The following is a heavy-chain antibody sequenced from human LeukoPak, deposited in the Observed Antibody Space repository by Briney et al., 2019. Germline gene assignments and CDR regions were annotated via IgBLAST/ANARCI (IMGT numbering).Heavy chain of an antibody. V-gene: IGHV5-51*01. D-gene: IGHD3-10*01. Sequence: GESLQISWKGSGYSFTSYWIGGGRQLPGKGREWMGIIYPGESDTRYSPSFQGQVTISADKSISTAYLQWSSLKASDTAMYYCARCYGSGSYYQDYWGQGTLVTVSS. CDR3: ARCYGSGSYYQDY. CDR2: IYPGESDT. J-gene: IGHJ4*02. CDR1: GYSFTSYW.